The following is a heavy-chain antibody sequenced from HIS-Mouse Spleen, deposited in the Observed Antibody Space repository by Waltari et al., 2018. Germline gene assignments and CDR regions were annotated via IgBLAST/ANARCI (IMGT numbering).Heavy chain of an antibody. V-gene: IGHV4-39*07. CDR1: GGSISSSSYY. J-gene: IGHJ2*01. D-gene: IGHD6-13*01. CDR3: AREIPYSSSWYDWYFDL. Sequence: QLQLQESGPGLVKPSETLSLTCTVSGGSISSSSYYWGWSRQPPGKGLEWIGSIYYSGSTYYSPSVKSRVTISVDTSKTQFSLKLRSVPAADTAVYYCAREIPYSSSWYDWYFDLWGRGTLVTVSS. CDR2: IYYSGST.